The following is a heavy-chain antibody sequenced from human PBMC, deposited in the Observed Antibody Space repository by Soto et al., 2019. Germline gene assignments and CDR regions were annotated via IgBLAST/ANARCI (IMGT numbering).Heavy chain of an antibody. CDR3: AKCFVALAFHFEH. CDR2: ITGSGGGP. Sequence: PGGSLRLSCTGSGFTFSSYALSWVRQAPGKGLEWVSRITGSGGGPYYADSVKGRFTISRDNSKNTLYLQMNNLRADDTAVYYCAKCFVALAFHFEHWGQGALVTVSS. D-gene: IGHD2-15*01. J-gene: IGHJ1*01. CDR1: GFTFSSYA. V-gene: IGHV3-23*01.